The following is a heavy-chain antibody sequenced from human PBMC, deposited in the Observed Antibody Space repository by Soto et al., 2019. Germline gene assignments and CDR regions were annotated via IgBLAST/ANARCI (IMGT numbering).Heavy chain of an antibody. CDR1: GGTFSSYA. Sequence: SVKVSCKASGGTFSSYAISWVRQAPGQGLEWMGGINPVIGTANYSQKFQGRVTITRDTSASTAYMELSSLRSEDTAVYYCARDQWYSSGWSNFDYWGQGTLVTVSS. D-gene: IGHD6-19*01. CDR2: INPVIGTA. J-gene: IGHJ4*02. V-gene: IGHV1-69*05. CDR3: ARDQWYSSGWSNFDY.